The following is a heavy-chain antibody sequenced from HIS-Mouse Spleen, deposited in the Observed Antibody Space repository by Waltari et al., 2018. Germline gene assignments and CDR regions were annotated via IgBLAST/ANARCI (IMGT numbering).Heavy chain of an antibody. J-gene: IGHJ4*02. D-gene: IGHD6-13*01. CDR2: IYYSGST. CDR1: GGSISSSSYY. Sequence: QLQLQESGPGLVKPSETLSLTCTVSGGSISSSSYYWGWIRQPPGKGLEWIGSIYYSGSTYYNPSLKSRVTISVDTSKNQSSLKLSSVTAADTAVYYCAREIPYSSSWYRGVFDYWGQGTLVTVSS. V-gene: IGHV4-39*07. CDR3: AREIPYSSSWYRGVFDY.